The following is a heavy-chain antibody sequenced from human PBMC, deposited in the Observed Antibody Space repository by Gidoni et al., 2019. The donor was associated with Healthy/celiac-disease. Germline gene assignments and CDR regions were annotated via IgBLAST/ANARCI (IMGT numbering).Heavy chain of an antibody. CDR3: TRSTAPSFQH. V-gene: IGHV3-49*02. D-gene: IGHD1-1*01. J-gene: IGHJ1*01. CDR2: YGGTT. Sequence: YGGTTEYAASVKGRFTFSRDDSKSIAYLQMNSLKTEDTAVYYCTRSTAPSFQHWGQGTLVTVSS.